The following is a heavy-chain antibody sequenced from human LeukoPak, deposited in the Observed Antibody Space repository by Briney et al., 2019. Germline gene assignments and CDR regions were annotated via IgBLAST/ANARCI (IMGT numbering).Heavy chain of an antibody. CDR2: IYYSGST. D-gene: IGHD6-19*01. CDR3: AGNSGWYYYYYYYMDV. Sequence: SETLSLTCTVSAGSISNYYWGWIRQPPGKGLEWIGSIYYSGSTNYNPSLKSRVTISVDTSKNQFSLKLSSVTAADTAVYYCAGNSGWYYYYYYYMDVWGKGTTVTVSS. J-gene: IGHJ6*03. V-gene: IGHV4-39*07. CDR1: AGSISNYY.